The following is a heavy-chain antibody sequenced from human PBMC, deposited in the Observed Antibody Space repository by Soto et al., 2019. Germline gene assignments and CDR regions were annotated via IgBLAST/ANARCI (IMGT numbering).Heavy chain of an antibody. J-gene: IGHJ5*02. CDR2: IIPIFGTA. CDR1: GGTSGSYA. D-gene: IGHD6-6*01. V-gene: IGHV1-69*13. Sequence: GASVKVSCKASGGTSGSYAISWVRQAPGQGLEWMGGIIPIFGTANYAQKFQGRVTITADESTSTAYMELSSLRSEDTAVYYCARGRIAGGSSSNRGSPAPTRPNWFDPWGQGTLVTVSS. CDR3: ARGRIAGGSSSNRGSPAPTRPNWFDP.